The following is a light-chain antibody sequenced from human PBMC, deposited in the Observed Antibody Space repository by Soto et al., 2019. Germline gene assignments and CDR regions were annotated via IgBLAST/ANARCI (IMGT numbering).Light chain of an antibody. CDR2: DAS. CDR3: QQYDSLPYT. V-gene: IGKV1-33*01. Sequence: DIQMTQSPSSLSASVGDSVTITCQASEDITNYLNWYQQKPGKVPKLLIYDASNLEVGVPSRFSGSGSGTDFTFTISSLQPEDIATYYCQQYDSLPYTFGQGTKLEIK. CDR1: EDITNY. J-gene: IGKJ2*01.